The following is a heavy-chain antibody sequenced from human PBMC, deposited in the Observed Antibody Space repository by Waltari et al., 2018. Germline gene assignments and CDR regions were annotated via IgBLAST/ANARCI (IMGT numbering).Heavy chain of an antibody. CDR1: GGTFSSYA. CDR2: IIPILGIA. CDR3: AGAGYSSSWYVWFDP. D-gene: IGHD6-13*01. Sequence: QVQLVQSGAEVKKPGSSVKVSCKASGGTFSSYAISWVRQAPGQGLEWMGRIIPILGIANYAQKFQGRGTITADKSTSTAYMGLSSLRSEDTAVYYCAGAGYSSSWYVWFDPWGQGTLVTVSS. V-gene: IGHV1-69*04. J-gene: IGHJ5*02.